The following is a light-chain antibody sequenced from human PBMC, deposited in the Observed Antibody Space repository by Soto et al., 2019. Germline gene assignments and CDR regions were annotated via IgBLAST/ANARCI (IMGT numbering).Light chain of an antibody. V-gene: IGLV2-14*03. Sequence: QSALTQPASVSGSPGQSITISCTGTSSDVGGYRYVSSYQHYPGKAPKLMIYDVDNLPSGVSNRLSGSKSGDAASLTISGLQAEDGAGYYCNSYTSTSTYVVFGGGTKLTVL. CDR3: NSYTSTSTYVV. CDR1: SSDVGGYRY. CDR2: DVD. J-gene: IGLJ2*01.